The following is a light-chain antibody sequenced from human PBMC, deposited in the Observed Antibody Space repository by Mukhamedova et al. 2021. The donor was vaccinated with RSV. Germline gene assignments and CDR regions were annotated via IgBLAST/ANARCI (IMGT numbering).Light chain of an antibody. CDR3: SSYTSSSTLE. V-gene: IGLV2-14*01. CDR2: EVS. J-gene: IGLJ2*01. CDR1: SSDVGGYNY. Sequence: SCTGTSSDVGGYNYVSWYQQHPGKAPKLMIYEVSNRPSGVSNRFSGSKSGNTASLTISGLQAEDEADYYCSSYTSSSTLEIGGW.